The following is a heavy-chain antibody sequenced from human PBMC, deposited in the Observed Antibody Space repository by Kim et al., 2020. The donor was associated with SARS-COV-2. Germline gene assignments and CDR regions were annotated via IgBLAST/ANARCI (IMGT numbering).Heavy chain of an antibody. D-gene: IGHD3-3*01. V-gene: IGHV4-34*01. Sequence: YTPSLKSRVTITVDTSKNQFTLKLATVTAANTAVYYCARNPGPIFETFQYWGQGSLVAVST. CDR3: ARNPGPIFETFQY. J-gene: IGHJ1*01.